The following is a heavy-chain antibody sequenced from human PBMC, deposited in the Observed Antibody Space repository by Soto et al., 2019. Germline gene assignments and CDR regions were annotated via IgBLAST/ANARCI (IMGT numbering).Heavy chain of an antibody. Sequence: GGSLRLSCAASGFTFSSYGMHWVRQAPGKGLEWVAVISNEEANKNYVDSVKGRFTVSRDNSKNTLSLQMNSLRVEDTAIYYWAGEAVRGVITRWLYRWGKGTLVPVSS. CDR2: ISNEEANK. CDR1: GFTFSSYG. D-gene: IGHD3-10*01. CDR3: AGEAVRGVITRWLYR. V-gene: IGHV3-30*03. J-gene: IGHJ5*02.